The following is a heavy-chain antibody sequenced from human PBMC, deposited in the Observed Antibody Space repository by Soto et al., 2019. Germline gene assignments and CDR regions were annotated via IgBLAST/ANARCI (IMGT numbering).Heavy chain of an antibody. CDR3: AREHHEFWSGYHEGLGYSGMDV. CDR2: ISSTSTFM. V-gene: IGHV3-21*01. D-gene: IGHD3-3*01. J-gene: IGHJ6*02. Sequence: VQLVESGGGLVKPGGSLRLSCTGSGFIFSSNTMSWVRQAPGKGLEWVSSISSTSTFMYYSDSVKGRFTVSRDTAKNTVFLQLNSLRLEDTAVYYCAREHHEFWSGYHEGLGYSGMDVWGQGTTVTVSS. CDR1: GFIFSSNT.